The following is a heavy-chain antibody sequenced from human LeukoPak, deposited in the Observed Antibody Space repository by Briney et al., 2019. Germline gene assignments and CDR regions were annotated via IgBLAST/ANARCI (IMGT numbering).Heavy chain of an antibody. CDR1: GYSFASHW. J-gene: IGHJ4*02. CDR2: FYPGDSDT. V-gene: IGHV5-51*01. CDR3: VRPITGYGSGTYYPKYFDY. D-gene: IGHD3-10*01. Sequence: GESLKISCKGSGYSFASHWIGWVRQMPGKGLEWMGIFYPGDSDTRYSPSFQGQVTISADKSISTAYLEWSSLRASDTAMYYCVRPITGYGSGTYYPKYFDYWGQGTLVTVSS.